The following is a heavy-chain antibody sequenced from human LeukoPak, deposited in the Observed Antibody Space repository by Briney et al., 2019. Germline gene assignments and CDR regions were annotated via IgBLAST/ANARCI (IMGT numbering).Heavy chain of an antibody. V-gene: IGHV3-23*01. CDR1: GFTFSSCA. J-gene: IGHJ6*02. D-gene: IGHD4-17*01. CDR2: ISGSGGST. Sequence: PGGSLRLSCAASGFTFSSCAMSWVRQAPGKGLEWVSAISGSGGSTYYADSVKGRFTISRDNSKNTLYLQMNSLRAEDTAVYYCAKGDGDDVYYYYYGMDVWGQGTTVTVSS. CDR3: AKGDGDDVYYYYYGMDV.